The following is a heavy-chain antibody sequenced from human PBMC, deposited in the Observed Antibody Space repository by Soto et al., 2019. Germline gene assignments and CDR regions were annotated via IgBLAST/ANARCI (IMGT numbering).Heavy chain of an antibody. CDR2: ISRTSNYI. CDR1: GFDFTTYT. V-gene: IGHV3-21*02. J-gene: IGHJ4*02. Sequence: VQLEESGGGLVKPGESLRLSCAASGFDFTTYTMNWVRQAPGKGLEWVSSISRTSNYIYYANSLNGRFSISRDNAGNSLFLHMSGLTVDDTAVYYCARSPRSESLVVVVRTFDYWGQGTLVTVSS. CDR3: ARSPRSESLVVVVRTFDY. D-gene: IGHD2-21*01.